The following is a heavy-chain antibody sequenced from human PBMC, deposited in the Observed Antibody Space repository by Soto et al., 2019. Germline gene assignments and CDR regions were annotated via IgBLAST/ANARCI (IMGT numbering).Heavy chain of an antibody. Sequence: QVQLQESGPGLVKPSQTLSLTCTVSGGSISSGGYYWSWIRQHPGKGLEWIGYIYYSGSTYYNPSLKSRVTITVDTSKNQFSLKLSSVTAADTAVYYCARDSSSGWYHVLWGRGTLVTVSS. J-gene: IGHJ2*01. CDR1: GGSISSGGYY. V-gene: IGHV4-31*03. CDR2: IYYSGST. CDR3: ARDSSSGWYHVL. D-gene: IGHD6-19*01.